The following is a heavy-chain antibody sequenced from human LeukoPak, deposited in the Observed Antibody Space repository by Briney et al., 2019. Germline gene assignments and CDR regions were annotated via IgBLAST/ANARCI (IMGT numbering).Heavy chain of an antibody. V-gene: IGHV4-34*01. CDR1: GGSFSGYY. Sequence: KPSETLSLTCAVYGGSFSGYYWSWIRQPPGKGLEWIGEINHSGSTNYNPSLKSRVTVSVDTSKNQFSLKLSSVTAADTAVYYCAIQNGSGSYYSVYYFDYWGQGTLVTVSS. CDR2: INHSGST. CDR3: AIQNGSGSYYSVYYFDY. J-gene: IGHJ4*02. D-gene: IGHD3-10*01.